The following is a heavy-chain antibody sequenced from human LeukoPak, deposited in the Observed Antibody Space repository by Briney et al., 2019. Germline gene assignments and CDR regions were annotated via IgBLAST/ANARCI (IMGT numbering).Heavy chain of an antibody. Sequence: PGGSLRLSCAASGFTFSSYSMNWVRQAPGKGLEWVSSISSSSSYICYADSVKGRFTISRDNAKNSLYLQMNSLRAEDTAVYYCARDGGAYGSGTNWFDPWGQGTLVTVSS. V-gene: IGHV3-21*01. CDR2: ISSSSSYI. CDR3: ARDGGAYGSGTNWFDP. J-gene: IGHJ5*02. D-gene: IGHD3-10*01. CDR1: GFTFSSYS.